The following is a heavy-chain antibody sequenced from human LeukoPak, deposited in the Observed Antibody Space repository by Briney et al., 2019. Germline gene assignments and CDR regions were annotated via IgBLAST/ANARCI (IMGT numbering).Heavy chain of an antibody. V-gene: IGHV4-4*02. CDR2: IHHSGST. J-gene: IGHJ4*02. D-gene: IGHD3-10*01. Sequence: PSETLSLTCAVSGGSISSSNWWSWVRQPPGKGLEWIGEIHHSGSTNYNPSLKSRVTISVDKSKNQFSLKVNSVTAADTAVYYCVVKPVAAGAPLGGFGELGWGQGTLVTVSS. CDR1: GGSISSSNW. CDR3: VVKPVAAGAPLGGFGELG.